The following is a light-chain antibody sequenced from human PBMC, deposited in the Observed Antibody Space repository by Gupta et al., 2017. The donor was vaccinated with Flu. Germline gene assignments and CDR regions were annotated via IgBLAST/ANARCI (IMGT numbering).Light chain of an antibody. V-gene: IGLV3-21*02. CDR1: NIRSKS. CDR2: DDS. CDR3: HVWDGGSDHVV. J-gene: IGLJ2*01. Sequence: SYELTQPPSVSVAPGQTATIACGGNNIRSKSVHWYQQRPGPPPVLVVFDDSDRPSGIPERFSGSNSDTTATLTISRVEAGDEADYYCHVWDGGSDHVVFGGGTRLTVL.